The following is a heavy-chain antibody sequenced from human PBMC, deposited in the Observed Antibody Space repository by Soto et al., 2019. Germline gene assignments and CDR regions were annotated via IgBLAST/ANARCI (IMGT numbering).Heavy chain of an antibody. CDR2: IWYDGSNK. CDR3: ARYGDGYYYGMDV. J-gene: IGHJ6*02. Sequence: GGSLRLSCAASGFTFSSYGMHWVRQAPGKGLEWVAVIWYDGSNKYYADSVKGRFTISRDNSKNTLYLQMNSLRAEDTAVYYCARYGDGYYYGMDVWGQGTTVTVSS. V-gene: IGHV3-33*01. CDR1: GFTFSSYG. D-gene: IGHD4-17*01.